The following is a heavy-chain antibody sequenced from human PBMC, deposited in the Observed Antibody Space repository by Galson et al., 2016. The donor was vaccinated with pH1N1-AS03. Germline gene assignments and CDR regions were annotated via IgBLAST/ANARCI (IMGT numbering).Heavy chain of an antibody. CDR2: IGSAGDT. J-gene: IGHJ6*02. CDR1: GFTFSDFD. CDR3: ARDPHGLAV. Sequence: SLRLSCAAAGFTFSDFDMHWVRQVSRKGLEWVSGIGSAGDTYYAASVKGRFTISRENAKNYLYLQMSSVTAGDTAVYYCARDPHGLAVWGQGTAVTVSS. V-gene: IGHV3-13*01.